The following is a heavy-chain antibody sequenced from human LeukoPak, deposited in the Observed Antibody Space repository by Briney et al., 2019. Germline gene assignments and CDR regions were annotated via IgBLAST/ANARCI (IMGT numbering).Heavy chain of an antibody. CDR2: FSASGNS. Sequence: PSETLSLTCTVSGDSISSDDYYWSWIRQPAGKGLEWIGRFSASGNSNYNPSLKSRLTISVDRSKNQFSLKLTSVTAADTAVYYCARDQIVVVPAASSGWVYYFDYWGQGTLVTVSS. V-gene: IGHV4-61*02. CDR3: ARDQIVVVPAASSGWVYYFDY. D-gene: IGHD2-2*01. J-gene: IGHJ4*02. CDR1: GDSISSDDYY.